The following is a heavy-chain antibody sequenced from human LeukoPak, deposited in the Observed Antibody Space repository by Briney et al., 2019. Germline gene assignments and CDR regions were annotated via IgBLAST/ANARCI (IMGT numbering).Heavy chain of an antibody. CDR3: ARGPALVGATPIYYYYYGMDV. J-gene: IGHJ6*02. CDR2: ISSNGGST. Sequence: PGGSLRLSCAASGFTFSSYSMNWVRKAPGKGLEYVSAISSNGGSTYYANSVKGRFTISRDNSKNTLYLQMGSLRAEDMAVYYCARGPALVGATPIYYYYYGMDVWGQGTTVTVSS. D-gene: IGHD1-26*01. V-gene: IGHV3-64*01. CDR1: GFTFSSYS.